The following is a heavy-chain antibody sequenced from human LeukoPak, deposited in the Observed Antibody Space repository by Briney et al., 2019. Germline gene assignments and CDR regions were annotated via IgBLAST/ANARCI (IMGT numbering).Heavy chain of an antibody. CDR2: IYYSGST. J-gene: IGHJ6*02. D-gene: IGHD3-22*01. CDR3: ARLHYYDSSGYYYVVYYYYGMDV. V-gene: IGHV4-39*01. CDR1: GGSISSSSYY. Sequence: SETLSLTCTVSGGSISSSSYYWGWIRQPPGKGLEWIGSIYYSGSTYYNPSLKNRVTISVDTSKNQFSLKLSSVTAADTAVYYCARLHYYDSSGYYYVVYYYYGMDVWGQGTTVTVSS.